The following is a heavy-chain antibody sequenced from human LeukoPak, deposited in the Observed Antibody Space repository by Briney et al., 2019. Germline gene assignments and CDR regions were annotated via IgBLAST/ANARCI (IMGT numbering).Heavy chain of an antibody. Sequence: SETLSLTCTVSGGSISSSSYYWSWIRQPPGKGLEWIGIIYYSGSTYYNPSLKSRVTISVDTSKNQFSLKLSSVTAADTAVYYCARTQGIYDFPDYWGQGTLVTVSS. D-gene: IGHD3-3*01. CDR2: IYYSGST. CDR3: ARTQGIYDFPDY. J-gene: IGHJ4*02. V-gene: IGHV4-39*01. CDR1: GGSISSSSYY.